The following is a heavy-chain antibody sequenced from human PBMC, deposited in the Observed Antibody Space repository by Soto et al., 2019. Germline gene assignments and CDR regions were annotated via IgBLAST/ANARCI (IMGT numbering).Heavy chain of an antibody. V-gene: IGHV3-13*04. J-gene: IGHJ4*02. D-gene: IGHD6-19*01. CDR3: AKGGRQWLVTSDFNY. CDR1: GFTFSSYD. Sequence: GGSLRLSCAASGFTFSSYDMHWVRQATGKGLEWVSAIGTAGDTYYPGSVKGRFTISRENAKNSLYLQMNSLRAGDTAVYYCAKGGRQWLVTSDFNYWGQGALVTVSS. CDR2: IGTAGDT.